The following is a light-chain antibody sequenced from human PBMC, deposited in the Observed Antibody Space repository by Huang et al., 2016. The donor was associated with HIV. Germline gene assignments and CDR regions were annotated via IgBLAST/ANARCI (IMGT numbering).Light chain of an antibody. CDR3: QQYGNSPFT. CDR2: GAS. Sequence: TLAPDTLSLSPGERATLSCRASQIVTNTYLAWYQRIPGRAPRLLIYGASSRATGFPDRFSGGGSGTVFTLTINRLEPEDSAVYYCQQYGNSPFTFGQGTKLEI. J-gene: IGKJ2*01. V-gene: IGKV3-20*01. CDR1: QIVTNTY.